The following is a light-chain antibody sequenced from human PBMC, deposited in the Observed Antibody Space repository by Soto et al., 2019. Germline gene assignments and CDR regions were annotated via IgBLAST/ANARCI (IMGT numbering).Light chain of an antibody. CDR1: NIGSKS. CDR3: QVWDSSSDPYVV. J-gene: IGLJ2*01. CDR2: YDS. V-gene: IGLV3-21*04. Sequence: SSELTQPPSVSVAPGKTARITCGGTNIGSKSVHWYQQKPGQAPVLVIYYDSDRPSGIPERFSGSNSGNTATLTISRVEAGDEADYYCQVWDSSSDPYVVFGGGTKVTVL.